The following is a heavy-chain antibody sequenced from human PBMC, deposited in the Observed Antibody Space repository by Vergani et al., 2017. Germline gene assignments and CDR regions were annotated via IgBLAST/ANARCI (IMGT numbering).Heavy chain of an antibody. CDR2: ISGSGGST. CDR3: ASRTYYYYYMDV. CDR1: GFTFSSYA. Sequence: EVQLLESGGGLVQPGGSLRLSCAASGFTFSSYAMSWVRQAPGKGLELVSAISGSGGSTYYADSVKGRFTISRDNSKNTLYLQMNSLRAEDTAVYYCASRTYYYYYMDVWGKGTTVTVSS. V-gene: IGHV3-23*01. J-gene: IGHJ6*03.